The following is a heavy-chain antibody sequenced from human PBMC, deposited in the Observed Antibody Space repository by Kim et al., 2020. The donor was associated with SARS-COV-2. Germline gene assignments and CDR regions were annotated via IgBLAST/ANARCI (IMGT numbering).Heavy chain of an antibody. D-gene: IGHD4-17*01. V-gene: IGHV1-69*13. J-gene: IGHJ6*02. CDR2: IIPIFGTA. Sequence: SVKVSCKASGGTFSSYAISWVRQAPGQGLEWMGGIIPIFGTANYAQKFQGRVTITADESTSTAYMELSSLRSEDTAVYYCARPHDYGDYVNYYGMDVWGQGTTVTVSS. CDR1: GGTFSSYA. CDR3: ARPHDYGDYVNYYGMDV.